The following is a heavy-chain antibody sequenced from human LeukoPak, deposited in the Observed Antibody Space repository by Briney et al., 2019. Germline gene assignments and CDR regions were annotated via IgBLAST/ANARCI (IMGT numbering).Heavy chain of an antibody. D-gene: IGHD1-26*01. CDR1: GYTFTGYY. Sequence: GASVKVSCKASGYTFTGYYMHWVRQAPGQGLEWMGWINPNSGGTNYAQKFQGRVTMTRDTSISTAYMELSRLRSDDTAVYYCARRREKMGATPFWYWGQGTLVTVSS. CDR3: ARRREKMGATPFWY. CDR2: INPNSGGT. J-gene: IGHJ4*02. V-gene: IGHV1-2*02.